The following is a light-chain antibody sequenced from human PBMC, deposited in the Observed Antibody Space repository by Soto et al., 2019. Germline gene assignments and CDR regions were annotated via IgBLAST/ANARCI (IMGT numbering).Light chain of an antibody. CDR1: QSVRSSS. CDR2: GAS. CDR3: QHYGDSPDKDRWT. J-gene: IGKJ1*01. Sequence: EIVLTQSPGTLSLSPGERASLSCRASQSVRSSSLAWYQQKPGQPPRLLIYGASSRATGIPDRFSGSGSGTHFTLTISRLEPEDFAAYFCQHYGDSPDKDRWTFGPRTKVEIK. V-gene: IGKV3-20*01.